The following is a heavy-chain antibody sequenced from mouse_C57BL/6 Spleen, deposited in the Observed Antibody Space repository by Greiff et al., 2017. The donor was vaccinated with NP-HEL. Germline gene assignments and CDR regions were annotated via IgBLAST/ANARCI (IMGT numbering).Heavy chain of an antibody. CDR3: ARHEKDYYGSSYGYWYFDV. Sequence: VQLQQSGAELVKPGASVKLSCKASGYTFTEYTIHWVKQRSGQGLEWIGWFYPGSGSIKYNEKFKDKATLTADKSSSTVYMELSRLTSEDSAVYFCARHEKDYYGSSYGYWYFDVWGTGTTVTVSS. J-gene: IGHJ1*03. D-gene: IGHD1-1*01. CDR2: FYPGSGSI. CDR1: GYTFTEYT. V-gene: IGHV1-62-2*01.